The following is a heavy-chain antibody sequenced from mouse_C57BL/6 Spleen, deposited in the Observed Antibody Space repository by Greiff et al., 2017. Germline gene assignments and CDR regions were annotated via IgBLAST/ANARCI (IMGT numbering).Heavy chain of an antibody. J-gene: IGHJ2*01. CDR2: IYPGDGDT. Sequence: VKVVESGPELVKPGASVKISCKASGYAFSSSWMNWVKQRPGKGLEWIGRIYPGDGDTNYNGKFKGKATLTADKSSSTAYMQLSSLTSEDSAVYFCARHGYYVYYFDYWGQGTTLTVSS. CDR1: GYAFSSSW. V-gene: IGHV1-82*01. CDR3: ARHGYYVYYFDY. D-gene: IGHD2-3*01.